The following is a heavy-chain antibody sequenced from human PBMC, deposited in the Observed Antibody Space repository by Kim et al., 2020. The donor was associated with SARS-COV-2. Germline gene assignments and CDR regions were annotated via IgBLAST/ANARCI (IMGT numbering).Heavy chain of an antibody. J-gene: IGHJ4*02. V-gene: IGHV3-11*06. CDR3: ARSVLLWFGEYAYYFDY. D-gene: IGHD3-10*01. Sequence: VKGRFTSARDNAKNSLYLQMTSLRAEDTAVYYCARSVLLWFGEYAYYFDYWGQGTLVTVSS.